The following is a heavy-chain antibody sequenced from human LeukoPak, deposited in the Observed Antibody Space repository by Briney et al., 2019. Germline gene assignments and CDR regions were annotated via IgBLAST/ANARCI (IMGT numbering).Heavy chain of an antibody. CDR2: IWYDGSNK. CDR1: GFTFSSYG. CDR3: ARDSTAGDFDY. J-gene: IGHJ4*02. D-gene: IGHD6-13*01. V-gene: IGHV3-33*01. Sequence: PGRSLRLSCAASGFTFSSYGMHWVRQAPGKGLEWVAVIWYDGSNKYYADSVKGRFTISRDNSKNTLYLQMNSLRAEDTAVYYCARDSTAGDFDYWGQGTLVTVSS.